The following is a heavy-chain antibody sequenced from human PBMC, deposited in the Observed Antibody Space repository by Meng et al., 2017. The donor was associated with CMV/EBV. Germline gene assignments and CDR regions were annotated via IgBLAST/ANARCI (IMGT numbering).Heavy chain of an antibody. J-gene: IGHJ6*02. Sequence: GESLKISCAASGFTFSSYSMNWVRQAPGKGLEWVSSISSSSSYIYYADSVKGRFTISRDNAKNSLYLQMNSLRAEDTAVYHCARDDDESHYYYYGMDVWGQGTTVTVSS. V-gene: IGHV3-21*01. CDR1: GFTFSSYS. CDR2: ISSSSSYI. CDR3: ARDDDESHYYYYGMDV.